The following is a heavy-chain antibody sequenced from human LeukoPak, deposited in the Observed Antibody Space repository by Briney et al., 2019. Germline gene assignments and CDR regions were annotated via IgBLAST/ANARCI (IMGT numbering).Heavy chain of an antibody. CDR3: ARDVTLGNLDY. CDR1: GFSFSNYA. Sequence: GGSLRLSCAASGFSFSNYAMNWVRQAPGKGLEWVSSISSSSSYIYYADSVKGRFTISRDNAKNSLYLQMNSLRAEDTAVYYCARDVTLGNLDYWGQGILVIVSS. J-gene: IGHJ4*02. V-gene: IGHV3-21*01. D-gene: IGHD3-16*01. CDR2: ISSSSSYI.